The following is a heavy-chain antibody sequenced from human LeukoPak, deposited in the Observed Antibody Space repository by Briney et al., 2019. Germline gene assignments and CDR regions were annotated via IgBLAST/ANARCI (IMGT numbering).Heavy chain of an antibody. CDR2: INPNSGGT. D-gene: IGHD5-18*01. CDR3: ARAIGYSYGFRFDY. CDR1: GYTFTGYY. J-gene: IGHJ4*02. Sequence: ASVKVSCKASGYTFTGYYMHWVRQAPGQGLEWMGRINPNSGGTNYAQKFQGRVTMTRDMSISTAYMELSRLRSDDTAVYYCARAIGYSYGFRFDYWGQGTLVTVSS. V-gene: IGHV1-2*06.